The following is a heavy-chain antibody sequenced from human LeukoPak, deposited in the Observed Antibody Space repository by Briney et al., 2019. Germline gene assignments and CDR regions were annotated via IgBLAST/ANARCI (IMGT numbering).Heavy chain of an antibody. V-gene: IGHV5-51*01. CDR1: GYTFPSYW. CDR2: IYPGIGDSDI. D-gene: IGHD3-3*01. CDR3: ARLLSITIFGLDY. Sequence: GESLKISCKGSGYTFPSYWIGWVRQLPGKGLEWMGIIYPGIGDSDIRYSPSFQGQVSISADKSISTAYLQWSSLKASDTAMYYCARLLSITIFGLDYWGQGTLVTVSS. J-gene: IGHJ4*02.